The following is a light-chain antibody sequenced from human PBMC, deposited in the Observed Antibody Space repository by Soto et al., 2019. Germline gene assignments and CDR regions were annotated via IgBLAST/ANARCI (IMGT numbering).Light chain of an antibody. CDR3: QQYNDWWT. Sequence: ETVMTQSPATLSVSLGERATVSCRASQSVRSKVAWYQQRPGQAPRLLIYGASTRATGIPARFSSSGSGTEFTLTISSLQSEDFAVYYCQQYNDWWTFGQGTKVEIK. CDR1: QSVRSK. V-gene: IGKV3-15*01. J-gene: IGKJ1*01. CDR2: GAS.